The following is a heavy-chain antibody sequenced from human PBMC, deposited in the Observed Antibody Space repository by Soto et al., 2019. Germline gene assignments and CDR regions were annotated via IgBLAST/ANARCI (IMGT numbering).Heavy chain of an antibody. V-gene: IGHV3-23*01. J-gene: IGHJ4*02. CDR1: GVPFSNYA. CDR3: AKQRADYGSGADTFYFDS. Sequence: GGSLRLSCTVSGVPFSNYAMNWVRQAPGQGLEWVSSLSGSGGTTYDADSVKGRFIISRDNSKNTLYLLMNSLRAEDTALYYCAKQRADYGSGADTFYFDSWGQGALVTVSS. CDR2: LSGSGGTT. D-gene: IGHD3-10*01.